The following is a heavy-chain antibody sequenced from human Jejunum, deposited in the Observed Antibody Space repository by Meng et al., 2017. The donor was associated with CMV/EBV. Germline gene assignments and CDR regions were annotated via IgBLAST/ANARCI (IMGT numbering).Heavy chain of an antibody. CDR2: INPIMGDT. V-gene: IGHV1-2*02. Sequence: AGYTFLNYYLHWVRQVPGQGLEWMGWINPIMGDTYNPQSFQGRVTMTRDTSISTAYMELDRLTSDDTAIYFCARGAKGYGSGPLDYWGQGALVTVSS. D-gene: IGHD3-10*01. J-gene: IGHJ4*02. CDR3: ARGAKGYGSGPLDY. CDR1: GYTFLNYY.